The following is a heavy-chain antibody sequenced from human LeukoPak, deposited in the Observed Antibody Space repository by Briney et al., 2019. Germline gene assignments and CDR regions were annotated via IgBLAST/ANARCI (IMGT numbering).Heavy chain of an antibody. CDR2: IKQDGSEK. D-gene: IGHD3-10*01. CDR3: AGDSDALDY. CDR1: GFTFSSYA. V-gene: IGHV3-7*03. Sequence: GGSLRLSCAASGFTFSSYAMSWVRQAPGKGLEWVANIKQDGSEKYYVDSVKGRFTISRDNAKNSLYLQMNSLRAEDTAVYYCAGDSDALDYWGQGTLVTVSS. J-gene: IGHJ4*02.